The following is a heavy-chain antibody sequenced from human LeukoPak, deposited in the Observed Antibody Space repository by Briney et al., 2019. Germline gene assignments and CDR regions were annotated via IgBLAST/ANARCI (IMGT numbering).Heavy chain of an antibody. CDR1: GFTFSSYW. CDR3: AVAGSPDYYFDY. D-gene: IGHD6-19*01. J-gene: IGHJ4*02. Sequence: GGSLRLSCAASGFTFSSYWMHWVRQAPGKGLVWVSRINSDGSSTSYADSVKGRFTISRDNAKNTLYLQMNSLRAEDTAVYYCAVAGSPDYYFDYWGQGTLVTVSS. CDR2: INSDGSST. V-gene: IGHV3-74*01.